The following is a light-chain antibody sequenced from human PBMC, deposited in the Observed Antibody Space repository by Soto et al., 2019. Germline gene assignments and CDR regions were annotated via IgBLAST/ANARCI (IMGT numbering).Light chain of an antibody. CDR3: QQYNDEPWT. J-gene: IGKJ1*01. CDR2: DAS. Sequence: DIQMTQSPSTLSASVGDRVTITCRASQNIGNWLAWYQQKPGKTPDLLIYDASSLESGVPFRFSGSGSGTEFTLTISSLQTDDSATYYCQQYNDEPWTFGQGTK. CDR1: QNIGNW. V-gene: IGKV1-5*01.